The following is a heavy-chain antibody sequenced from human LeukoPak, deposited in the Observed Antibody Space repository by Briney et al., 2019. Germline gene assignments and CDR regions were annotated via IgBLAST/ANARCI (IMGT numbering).Heavy chain of an antibody. CDR2: ISGSGDST. J-gene: IGHJ4*02. CDR1: GFTFSSYA. Sequence: GGSLRLSCAASGFTFSSYAMSWVRQAPGKGLEWVSAISGSGDSTYYADSVKGRFTISRDNAKNSLYLQMNSLRAEDTALYFCARVGLVAVTDGYFDYWGQGTLVTVSS. CDR3: ARVGLVAVTDGYFDY. D-gene: IGHD1-26*01. V-gene: IGHV3-23*01.